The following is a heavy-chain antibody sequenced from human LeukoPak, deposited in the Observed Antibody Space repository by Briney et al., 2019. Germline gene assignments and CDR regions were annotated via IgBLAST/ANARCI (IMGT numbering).Heavy chain of an antibody. CDR3: ARDSRQYSPDY. V-gene: IGHV1-46*01. J-gene: IGHJ4*02. CDR1: GYSFTSYY. D-gene: IGHD2-21*01. Sequence: ASVKVSCKASGYSFTSYYMHWVRQAPGQGLEWMGIINPSGDSTSYAQRFQGRVTMTRDMSTSTDYMELSSLRSEDTAVYYCARDSRQYSPDYWGQGTLVTVSS. CDR2: INPSGDST.